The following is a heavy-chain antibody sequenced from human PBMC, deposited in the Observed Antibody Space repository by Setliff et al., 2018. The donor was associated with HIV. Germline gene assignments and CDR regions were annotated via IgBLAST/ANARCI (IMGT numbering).Heavy chain of an antibody. D-gene: IGHD3-22*01. CDR3: AKDRYYDSSGSPFDY. CDR2: IFNTGST. J-gene: IGHJ4*02. CDR1: GDSISSDDHY. Sequence: SETLSLTCTVSGDSISSDDHYWSWIRQTPGKGLEWIGYIFNTGSTYYKSSLASRLTMSIDTSRNQFSLRAEDTAVYYCAKDRYYDSSGSPFDYWGQGTLVTVSS. V-gene: IGHV4-30-4*02.